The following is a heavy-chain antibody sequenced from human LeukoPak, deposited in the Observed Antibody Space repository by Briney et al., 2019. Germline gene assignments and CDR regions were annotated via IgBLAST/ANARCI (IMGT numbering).Heavy chain of an antibody. CDR1: GFTFSGSA. J-gene: IGHJ4*02. V-gene: IGHV3-73*01. D-gene: IGHD2-2*01. Sequence: GGSLKLSCAASGFTFSGSAMHWVRQASGKGLEWVGRITGKANGYATSYAASVKGRFTISRDDSKNTAYLQMNSLKTEDTAVYYCAAYCRSTICHGEWGQGALVTVSS. CDR3: AAYCRSTICHGE. CDR2: ITGKANGYAT.